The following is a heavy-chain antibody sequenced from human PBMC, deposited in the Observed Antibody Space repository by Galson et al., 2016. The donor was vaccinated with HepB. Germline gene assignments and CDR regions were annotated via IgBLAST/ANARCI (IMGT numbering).Heavy chain of an antibody. V-gene: IGHV3-23*01. J-gene: IGHJ6*02. CDR3: AKASGDYRLKFYYYYAMDL. CDR2: ISGSGSST. D-gene: IGHD4-17*01. Sequence: SLRLSCAASGFTFSSYAMSWVRQAPGKGLEWVSTISGSGSSTYYADSVKGRFTVSRDNSKNTLYLQMNSLRAEDTAVYYCAKASGDYRLKFYYYYAMDLWGRGTTVTVSS. CDR1: GFTFSSYA.